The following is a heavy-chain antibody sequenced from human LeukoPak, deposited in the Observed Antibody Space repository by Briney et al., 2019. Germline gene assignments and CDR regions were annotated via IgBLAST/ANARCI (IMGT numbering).Heavy chain of an antibody. J-gene: IGHJ4*02. CDR1: GGSISSYY. D-gene: IGHD3-22*01. CDR3: ARAYYYDSSGYYLFDY. V-gene: IGHV4-59*08. CDR2: IYYSGST. Sequence: SETLSLTCTVSGGSISSYYWSWIRQPPGKGLEWIGYIYYSGSTNYNPSLKSRVTISVDTSKNQFSLKLSSVTAADTAVYYCARAYYYDSSGYYLFDYWGQGTLVTVSS.